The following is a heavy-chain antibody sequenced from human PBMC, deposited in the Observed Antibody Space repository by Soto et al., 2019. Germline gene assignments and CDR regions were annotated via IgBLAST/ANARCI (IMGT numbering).Heavy chain of an antibody. CDR1: AGSISSYY. CDR2: ISYSGST. Sequence: SETLSLTCSVSAGSISSYYWSWIRQPPGKGLEWIVYISYSGSTNYNPSLKSRVTISVDTSKNQFFLELNSVTSADTAVYYCARGIEGWYQGRYYYGMDVWGQGTTVTV. D-gene: IGHD6-19*01. V-gene: IGHV4-59*01. J-gene: IGHJ6*02. CDR3: ARGIEGWYQGRYYYGMDV.